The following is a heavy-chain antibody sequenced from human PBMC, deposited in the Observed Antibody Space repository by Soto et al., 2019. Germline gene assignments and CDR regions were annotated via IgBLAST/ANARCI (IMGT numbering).Heavy chain of an antibody. J-gene: IGHJ4*02. CDR2: IYYTGST. V-gene: IGHV4-59*01. CDR1: GGSISTYF. D-gene: IGHD3-9*01. CDR3: ARMYYDSLPNCPTFDY. Sequence: SETLSLTCTVSGGSISTYFWTWIRQPPGKGLEWIGYIYYTGSTSYNPSLKSRVTMSLDTSKNHFSLKLSSVTAADTAVYYCARMYYDSLPNCPTFDYWAKGTLVTVSS.